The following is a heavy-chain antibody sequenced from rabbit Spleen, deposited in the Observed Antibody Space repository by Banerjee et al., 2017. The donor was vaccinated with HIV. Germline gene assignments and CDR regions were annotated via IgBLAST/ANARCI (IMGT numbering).Heavy chain of an antibody. CDR2: IYTDSDNT. CDR1: GFTFSGYW. V-gene: IGHV1S45*01. J-gene: IGHJ4*01. Sequence: QEQLVESGGGLVQPEGSLTLTCTASGFTFSGYWICWVRQAPGKGLEWIACIYTDSDNTYYASWAKGRFTISKTSSTTVTLQMTSLTAADTATYFCARDAGTNSGLWGPGTLVTVS. CDR3: ARDAGTNSGL. D-gene: IGHD4-2*01.